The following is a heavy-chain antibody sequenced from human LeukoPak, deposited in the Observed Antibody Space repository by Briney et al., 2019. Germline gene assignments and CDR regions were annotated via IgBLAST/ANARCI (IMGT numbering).Heavy chain of an antibody. CDR2: ISYDGSDK. CDR1: GFTFNSFV. J-gene: IGHJ6*03. V-gene: IGHV3-30-3*01. Sequence: GGSLRLSCAASGFTFNSFVMHWVRQAPGKGLEWVAVISYDGSDKVYADSVKDRFTISRDNSKNTLLLQMSSLRTDDTAMYYCARVPTTTLFYYYLDIWGKGTTVTVSS. D-gene: IGHD1-26*01. CDR3: ARVPTTTLFYYYLDI.